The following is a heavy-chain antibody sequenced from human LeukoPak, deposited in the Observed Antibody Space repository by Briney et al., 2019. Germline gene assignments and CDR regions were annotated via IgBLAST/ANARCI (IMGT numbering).Heavy chain of an antibody. CDR1: GFTFSSYS. CDR3: AKVGPHYGDYDYFDY. Sequence: GGSLRLSCAASGFTFSSYSMNWVRQAPGKGLEWVSAISGSGGSTYYADSVKGRFTISRDNSKNTLYLQMNSLRAEDTAVYYCAKVGPHYGDYDYFDYWGQGTLVTVSS. CDR2: ISGSGGST. V-gene: IGHV3-23*01. D-gene: IGHD4-17*01. J-gene: IGHJ4*02.